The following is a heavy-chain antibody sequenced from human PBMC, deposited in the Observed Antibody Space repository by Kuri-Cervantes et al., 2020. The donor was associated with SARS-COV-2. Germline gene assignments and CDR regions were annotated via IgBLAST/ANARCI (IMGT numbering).Heavy chain of an antibody. CDR3: AKALEGGATSLYYYYYYMDV. Sequence: GESLKISCAASGFTLSSHSVNWVRQAPGKGLEWVSSIGSRSSSTYYSDSVRGRFTISRDNAENSLYLQMNSLRAEDTAVYYCAKALEGGATSLYYYYYYMDVWGKGTTVTVSS. CDR2: IGSRSSST. CDR1: GFTLSSHS. V-gene: IGHV3-21*01. D-gene: IGHD1-26*01. J-gene: IGHJ6*03.